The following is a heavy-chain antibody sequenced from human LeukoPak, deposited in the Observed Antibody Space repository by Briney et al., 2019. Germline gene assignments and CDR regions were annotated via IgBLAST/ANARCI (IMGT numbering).Heavy chain of an antibody. D-gene: IGHD4-17*01. CDR1: GGSISSSSYY. V-gene: IGHV4-39*07. J-gene: IGHJ4*02. CDR3: ARVTTVDGRSDY. CDR2: IYYSGST. Sequence: SETLSLTCTVSGGSISSSSYYWGWIRQPPGKGLEWIGSIYYSGSTYYNPSLKSRVTISVDTSKNQFSLKLSSVTAADTAVYYCARVTTVDGRSDYWGQGTLVTVSS.